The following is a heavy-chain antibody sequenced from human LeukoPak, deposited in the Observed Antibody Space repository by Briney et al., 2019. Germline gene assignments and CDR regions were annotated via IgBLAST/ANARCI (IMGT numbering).Heavy chain of an antibody. D-gene: IGHD1-26*01. J-gene: IGHJ3*02. CDR3: AKRQDSGSYYAAFDI. Sequence: PGGSLRLSCAASGFTFSSYAMSWGRQAPGQGLAWVSAISGGGGSTYYAASVKGRFSISRDNSKNTLYLQTNSLRAEDTAVYYCAKRQDSGSYYAAFDIWGQGTTVTVSS. CDR1: GFTFSSYA. V-gene: IGHV3-23*01. CDR2: ISGGGGST.